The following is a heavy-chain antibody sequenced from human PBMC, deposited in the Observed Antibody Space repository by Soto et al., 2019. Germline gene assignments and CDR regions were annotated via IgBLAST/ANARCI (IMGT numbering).Heavy chain of an antibody. CDR3: ARDFKRYSSPPGPLEY. D-gene: IGHD6-13*01. CDR2: SRNRVQSYST. J-gene: IGHJ4*02. Sequence: GGSLRLSCAASGFTFSDHYMDWVRQAPGKGLEWVGRSRNRVQSYSTEYAESVKGRFTISRDDSQNSLYLQMNSLKTEDTAVYYCARDFKRYSSPPGPLEYWGLGTLVTVSS. CDR1: GFTFSDHY. V-gene: IGHV3-72*01.